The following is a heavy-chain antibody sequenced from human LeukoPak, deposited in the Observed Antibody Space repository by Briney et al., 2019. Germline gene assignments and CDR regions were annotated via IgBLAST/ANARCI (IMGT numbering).Heavy chain of an antibody. CDR1: GYTFTSYG. V-gene: IGHV1-18*01. Sequence: ASVKVSCKASGYTFTSYGISWVRQAPGRGLEWMGWISAYNGNTNYAQKLQGRVTMTTDTSTSTAYMELRSLRSDDTAVYYCARDHREMYYYGSGSYPYNWFDPWGQGTLVTVSS. D-gene: IGHD3-10*01. CDR3: ARDHREMYYYGSGSYPYNWFDP. J-gene: IGHJ5*02. CDR2: ISAYNGNT.